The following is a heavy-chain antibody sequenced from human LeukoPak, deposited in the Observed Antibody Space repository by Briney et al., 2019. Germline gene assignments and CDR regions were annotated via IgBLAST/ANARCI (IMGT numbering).Heavy chain of an antibody. CDR3: ARGSWWFSGVSD. CDR2: IYYSGST. D-gene: IGHD2-15*01. Sequence: PSQTLSLTRTVSGGSISSGGYYWSWIRQHPGKGLEWIGYIYYSGSTYYNPSLKSRVTISVDTSKNQFSLKLSSVTAADTAVYYCARGSWWFSGVSDWGQGTLVTVSS. CDR1: GGSISSGGYY. J-gene: IGHJ4*02. V-gene: IGHV4-31*03.